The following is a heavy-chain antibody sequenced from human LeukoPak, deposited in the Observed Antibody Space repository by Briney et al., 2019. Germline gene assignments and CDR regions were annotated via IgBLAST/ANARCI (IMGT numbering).Heavy chain of an antibody. J-gene: IGHJ2*01. CDR1: GFTFSSYA. CDR2: ISYDGSNK. D-gene: IGHD3-22*01. Sequence: GGSLRLSCAASGFTFSSYAMHWVRQAPGKGLEWVAVISYDGSNKYYADSVKGRFTISRDNSENTLYLQMNSLRAEGTAVYYCARDGQDYYYDSSGYPTWYFDLWGRGTLVTVSS. CDR3: ARDGQDYYYDSSGYPTWYFDL. V-gene: IGHV3-30-3*01.